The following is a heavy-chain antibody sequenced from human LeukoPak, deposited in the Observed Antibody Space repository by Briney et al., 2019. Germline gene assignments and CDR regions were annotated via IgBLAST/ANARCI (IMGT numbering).Heavy chain of an antibody. Sequence: GGSLRLSCAASGFTFSSYAMSWVRQAPGKGLEWVSAISGSGGSTYYADSVKGRLTISRDNSKNTLYLQMNSLRAEDTAVYYCARDPEYDSSGYYYLDYWGQGTLVTVSS. CDR1: GFTFSSYA. CDR3: ARDPEYDSSGYYYLDY. J-gene: IGHJ4*02. D-gene: IGHD3-22*01. CDR2: ISGSGGST. V-gene: IGHV3-23*01.